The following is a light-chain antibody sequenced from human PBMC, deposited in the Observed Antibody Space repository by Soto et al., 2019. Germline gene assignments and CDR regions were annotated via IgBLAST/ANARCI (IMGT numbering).Light chain of an antibody. CDR2: AAS. J-gene: IGKJ4*01. V-gene: IGKV1-39*01. CDR1: QSISSY. CDR3: QQSYSTPDT. Sequence: DIQMTQSPSSLSASVGDRVTITCRASQSISSYLNWYQQKPWKAPKLLIYAASSLQSGVPSRFSGSGSGTDFTLTISSLQPEDFATYYCQQSYSTPDTFGGGTKVEIK.